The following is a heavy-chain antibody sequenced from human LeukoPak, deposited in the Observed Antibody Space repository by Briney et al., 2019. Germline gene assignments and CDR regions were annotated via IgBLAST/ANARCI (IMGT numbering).Heavy chain of an antibody. CDR1: GFTFSSYA. D-gene: IGHD1-7*01. J-gene: IGHJ4*02. CDR3: AKDHQAWNYGYYFDY. V-gene: IGHV3-23*01. CDR2: ISGSGGST. Sequence: GGSLRLSCAASGFTFSSYAMSWVRQAPGKGLEWVSAISGSGGSTYYADSVKGRFTISRDNSKNTLYLQRNSLRAEDTAVYYCAKDHQAWNYGYYFDYWGQGTLVTVSS.